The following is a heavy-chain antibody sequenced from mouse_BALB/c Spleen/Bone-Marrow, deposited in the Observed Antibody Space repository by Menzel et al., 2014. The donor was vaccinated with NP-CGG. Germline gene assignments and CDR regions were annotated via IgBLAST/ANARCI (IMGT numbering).Heavy chain of an antibody. CDR2: IAPGSGST. CDR1: GYTFTSYW. Sequence: DLVKPGASVMLSCKASGYTFTSYWINWIKQRPGQGLECIGRIAPGSGSTCYNEMFKGKATLTVDTSSSTAYIQLSSLSSEDSAVYFCARSRDGYFDVWGAGTTVTVSS. J-gene: IGHJ1*01. CDR3: ARSRDGYFDV. V-gene: IGHV1S41*01.